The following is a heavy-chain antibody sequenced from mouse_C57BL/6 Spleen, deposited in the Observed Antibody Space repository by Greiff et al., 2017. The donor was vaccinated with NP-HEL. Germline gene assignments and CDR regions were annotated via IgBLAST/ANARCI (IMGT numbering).Heavy chain of an antibody. D-gene: IGHD1-1*01. V-gene: IGHV1-31*01. CDR1: GYSFTGYY. Sequence: VQLKESGPELVKPGASVKISCKASGYSFTGYYMHWVKQSHGNILDWIGYIYPYNGVSSYNQKFKGKATLTVDKSSSTAYMELRSLTSEDSAVYYCARSGYYGSRYFDVWGTGTTVTVSS. CDR3: ARSGYYGSRYFDV. J-gene: IGHJ1*03. CDR2: IYPYNGVS.